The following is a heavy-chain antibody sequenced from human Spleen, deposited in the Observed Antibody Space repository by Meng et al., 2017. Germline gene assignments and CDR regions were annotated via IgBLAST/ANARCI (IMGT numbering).Heavy chain of an antibody. V-gene: IGHV1-2*06. Sequence: QVQLVQPGAEVQKPGPSVKVSCKASAYSFTDYYIHWVRQAPGQGLEWMGRINPIGGGTNYAQKFQGRVTMSRDTSISTAYMELSSLRSDDTAVYYCARDGSSSWSTDYWGQGTLVTVSS. CDR2: INPIGGGT. J-gene: IGHJ4*02. CDR1: AYSFTDYY. D-gene: IGHD6-13*01. CDR3: ARDGSSSWSTDY.